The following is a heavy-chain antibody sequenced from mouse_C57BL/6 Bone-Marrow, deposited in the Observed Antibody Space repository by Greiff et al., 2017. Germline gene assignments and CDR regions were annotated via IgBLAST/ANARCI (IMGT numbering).Heavy chain of an antibody. CDR2: ISDGGSYT. Sequence: EVMLVESGGGLVKPGGSLKLSCAASGFTFSSYAMSWVRQTPEKSLEWVATISDGGSYTYYPDNVKGRFTISRDNAKNNLYLQMSHLTSEDTAMYYCARDDDYDLFDYWGQGTTLTVSS. V-gene: IGHV5-4*01. J-gene: IGHJ2*01. CDR3: ARDDDYDLFDY. D-gene: IGHD2-4*01. CDR1: GFTFSSYA.